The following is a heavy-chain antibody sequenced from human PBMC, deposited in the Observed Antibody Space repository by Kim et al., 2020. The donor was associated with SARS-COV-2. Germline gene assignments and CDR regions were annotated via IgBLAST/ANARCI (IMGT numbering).Heavy chain of an antibody. D-gene: IGHD3-22*01. CDR3: ARGLEVVVVTKYYYGMDV. J-gene: IGHJ6*02. Sequence: ASVKVSCKASGYTFTSYYMHWVRQAPGQGLEWMGIINPSGGSTSYAQKFQGRVTMTRDTSTSTVYMELSSLRSEDTAVYYCARGLEVVVVTKYYYGMDVWGQGTTVTVSS. V-gene: IGHV1-46*01. CDR2: INPSGGST. CDR1: GYTFTSYY.